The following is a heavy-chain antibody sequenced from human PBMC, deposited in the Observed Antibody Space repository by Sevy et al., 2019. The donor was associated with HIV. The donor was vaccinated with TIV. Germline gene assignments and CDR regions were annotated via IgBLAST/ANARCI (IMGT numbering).Heavy chain of an antibody. V-gene: IGHV3-73*01. CDR3: TRLGRLRSDY. CDR1: GFTFSGSA. J-gene: IGHJ4*02. Sequence: GGSLRLSCAASGFTFSGSAMHWVRQASGKGLEWVGRIRSKANSYATAYAASVKGRFTISRDDSKNTAYLQMNSLKTEDTAVYYCTRLGRLRSDYWGQGTLVTVSS. D-gene: IGHD5-12*01. CDR2: IRSKANSYAT.